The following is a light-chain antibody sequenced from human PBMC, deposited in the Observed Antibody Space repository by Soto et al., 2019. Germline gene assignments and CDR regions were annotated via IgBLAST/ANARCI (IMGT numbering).Light chain of an antibody. Sequence: DIVRTQCSVSLLVPIGEPAFISCRSRPTLLHSNGYNYVDWYLQKPGQYPQLLIYMGSNRASGIPDRFSGSGSGTEFTLKISRVEAEDVGVYYCMQALQTFTFGKGTRLEIK. CDR1: PTLLHSNGYNY. V-gene: IGKV2-28*01. J-gene: IGKJ5*01. CDR3: MQALQTFT. CDR2: MGS.